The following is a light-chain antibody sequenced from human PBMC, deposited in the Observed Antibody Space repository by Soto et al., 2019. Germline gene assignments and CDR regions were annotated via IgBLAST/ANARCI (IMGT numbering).Light chain of an antibody. CDR2: GAS. J-gene: IGKJ1*01. CDR1: QSVSRN. V-gene: IGKV3-15*01. CDR3: QHYHNWSPCT. Sequence: EIVMTQSPAILSVSPGERATLSCRASQSVSRNLAWYQQKPGQAPRLLIYGASTRATGIPTRFSGSGSGTEFNLTIRSLQSDDFAVYYCQHYHNWSPCTFGHANKVEIK.